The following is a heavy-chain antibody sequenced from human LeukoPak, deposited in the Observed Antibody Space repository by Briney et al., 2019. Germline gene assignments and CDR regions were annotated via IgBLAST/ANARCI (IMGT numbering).Heavy chain of an antibody. J-gene: IGHJ6*03. CDR2: INHSGST. Sequence: SETLSLTCAVYGGSSSGYYWSWIRQPPGKGLEWIGEINHSGSTNYNPSLKSRVTISVDTSKNQFSLKLSSVTAADTAVYYCARGYCSGGSCFPFYYYYYYMDVWGKGTTVTVSS. D-gene: IGHD2-15*01. V-gene: IGHV4-34*01. CDR1: GGSSSGYY. CDR3: ARGYCSGGSCFPFYYYYYYMDV.